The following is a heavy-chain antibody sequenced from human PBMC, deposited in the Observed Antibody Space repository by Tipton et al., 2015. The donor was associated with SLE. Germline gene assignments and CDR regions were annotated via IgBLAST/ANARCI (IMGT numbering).Heavy chain of an antibody. D-gene: IGHD1-1*01. CDR2: ISYDGSNK. CDR3: ANWDAGDSDY. Sequence: SLRLSCAASGFTFSSYAMHWVRQAPGKGLEWVAVISYDGSNKYYADSVKGRFTISRDNSKNTLYLQMNSLRAEDTAVYYCANWDAGDSDYWGQGTLVTVSS. CDR1: GFTFSSYA. V-gene: IGHV3-30*04. J-gene: IGHJ4*02.